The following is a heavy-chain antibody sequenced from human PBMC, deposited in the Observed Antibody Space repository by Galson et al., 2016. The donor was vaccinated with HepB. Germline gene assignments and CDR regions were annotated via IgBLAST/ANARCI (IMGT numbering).Heavy chain of an antibody. Sequence: SLRLSCAASEFTFTSYAMSWVRQAPGKGLEWVSGISGSGCRTYYADSVKGRLTISRDNSKNTLYLQMNSLRAEDTAVYYCAKDGYYGSGSALYGMDVWGQGTTVTVSS. CDR2: ISGSGCRT. CDR3: AKDGYYGSGSALYGMDV. J-gene: IGHJ6*02. CDR1: EFTFTSYA. V-gene: IGHV3-23*01. D-gene: IGHD3-10*01.